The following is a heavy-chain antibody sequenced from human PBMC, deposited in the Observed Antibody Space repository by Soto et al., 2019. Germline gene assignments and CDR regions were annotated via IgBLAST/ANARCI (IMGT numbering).Heavy chain of an antibody. CDR2: IIPIFGTA. J-gene: IGHJ5*02. CDR3: AREFYYGSGSDNWFDP. V-gene: IGHV1-69*06. CDR1: GGTFSSYA. D-gene: IGHD3-10*01. Sequence: GASVKVSCKASGGTFSSYAISWVRQAPGQGLEWMGGIIPIFGTANYAQKFQGRVTITADKSTSTAYMELSSLRSEDTAVYYCAREFYYGSGSDNWFDPWGQGTLVTVS.